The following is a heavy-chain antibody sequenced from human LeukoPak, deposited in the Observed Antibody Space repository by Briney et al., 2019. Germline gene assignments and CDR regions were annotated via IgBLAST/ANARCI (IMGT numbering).Heavy chain of an antibody. CDR1: GGSISSYY. D-gene: IGHD3-22*01. V-gene: IGHV4-59*12. CDR2: IFYSGST. CDR3: SRGLDSRKLGY. J-gene: IGHJ4*02. Sequence: PSXTLSLTCTVSGGSISSYYWSWIRQPPGKGLEWIGYIFYSGSTNYNPSLKSRVTISIDTSKNQFSLNLNSVTAADTAVYFCSRGLDSRKLGYWGQGTLVTVSS.